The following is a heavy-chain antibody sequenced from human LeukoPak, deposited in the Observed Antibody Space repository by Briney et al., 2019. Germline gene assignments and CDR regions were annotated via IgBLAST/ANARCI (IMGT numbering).Heavy chain of an antibody. V-gene: IGHV1-2*02. D-gene: IGHD6-13*01. J-gene: IGHJ4*02. CDR1: GGTFSSYA. Sequence: ASVKVSCKASGGTFSSYAISWVRQAPGQGLEWMGWINPNSGGTNYAQKFQGRVTMTRDTSISTAYMELSRLRSDDTAVYYCARDLGSSSWPFDYWGQGTLVTVSS. CDR2: INPNSGGT. CDR3: ARDLGSSSWPFDY.